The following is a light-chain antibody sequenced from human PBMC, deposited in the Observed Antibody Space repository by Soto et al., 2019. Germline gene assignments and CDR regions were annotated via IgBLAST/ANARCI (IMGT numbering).Light chain of an antibody. V-gene: IGKV3-15*01. Sequence: EIVMTQSPATLSVSPGERATLSCRASQSVANNLAWYQQKPGQAPRLLIYGASTRATGIPARFSGSGSGAEFTLTISSLQSEDFAVYYCQQYYNWPPNTFGQGTKLEIK. J-gene: IGKJ2*01. CDR2: GAS. CDR1: QSVANN. CDR3: QQYYNWPPNT.